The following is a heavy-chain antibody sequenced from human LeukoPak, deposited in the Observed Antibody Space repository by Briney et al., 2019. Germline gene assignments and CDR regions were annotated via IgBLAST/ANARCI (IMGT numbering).Heavy chain of an antibody. V-gene: IGHV3-30*02. CDR2: IRDDGSDK. D-gene: IGHD3-22*01. Sequence: PGGSLRLSCAASGFIFSSYSMNWVRQAPGKGLEWVAFIRDDGSDKYYADSVKGRFTISRDNSKNTLYLQMNSLRAEDTAVYYCAKKGLLGYYDSSGPWGQGTLVTVSS. J-gene: IGHJ5*02. CDR1: GFIFSSYS. CDR3: AKKGLLGYYDSSGP.